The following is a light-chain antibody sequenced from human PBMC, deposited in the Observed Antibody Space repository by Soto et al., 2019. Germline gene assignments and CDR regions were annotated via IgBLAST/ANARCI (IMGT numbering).Light chain of an antibody. J-gene: IGKJ2*01. CDR3: QQTYTTRVYT. Sequence: DILLTQSPTSLSASVGDTVTITCRASQSISINLNWYQHRPVEAPKVLIYAASTLATGAPSRFSGTGVGTDFTLTISSLQLEDFATYYCQQTYTTRVYTFGQGTKLEFK. CDR2: AAS. V-gene: IGKV1-39*01. CDR1: QSISIN.